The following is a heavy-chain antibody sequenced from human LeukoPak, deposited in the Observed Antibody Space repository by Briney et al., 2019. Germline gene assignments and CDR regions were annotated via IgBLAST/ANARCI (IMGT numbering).Heavy chain of an antibody. V-gene: IGHV3-7*01. CDR1: GFTFSSYW. CDR2: IKKEGSEK. CDR3: ARHLSGVTGYTYGRGIDY. Sequence: GGSLRLSCAASGFTFSSYWMSWVRQPPGKGLEWVANIKKEGSEKYYVDSVKGRFTISRDNAKTSLYLQMISLRAEDTAVYYCARHLSGVTGYTYGRGIDYWGQGTLVTVSS. D-gene: IGHD5-18*01. J-gene: IGHJ4*02.